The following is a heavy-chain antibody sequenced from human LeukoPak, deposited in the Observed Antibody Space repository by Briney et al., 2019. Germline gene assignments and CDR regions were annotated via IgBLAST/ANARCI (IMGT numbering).Heavy chain of an antibody. J-gene: IGHJ1*01. Sequence: ASVKVSCKASGYTFTGYYMHWVRQAPGQGLEWMGWINPNSGGTNYAQKFQGRVTMTRDTSISTAYMELSRLRSDDTAVYYCARATLSTYSSSWPEYFQHWGQGTLVTVSS. CDR2: INPNSGGT. D-gene: IGHD6-13*01. V-gene: IGHV1-2*02. CDR3: ARATLSTYSSSWPEYFQH. CDR1: GYTFTGYY.